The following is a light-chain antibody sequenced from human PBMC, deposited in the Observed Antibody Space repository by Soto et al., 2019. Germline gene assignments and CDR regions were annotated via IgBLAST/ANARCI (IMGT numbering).Light chain of an antibody. CDR2: DVS. V-gene: IGLV2-14*01. CDR3: SSYTSSSTVV. J-gene: IGLJ2*01. CDR1: SSDVGGYNY. Sequence: QSALTQPASVSGSPGQSITISCTGTSSDVGGYNYVSWYQQHPDKAPKLMIYDVSNRPSGVSNRFSGSKSGNTASLTISGHQDEDEADYYCSSYTSSSTVVFGGGTKLTVL.